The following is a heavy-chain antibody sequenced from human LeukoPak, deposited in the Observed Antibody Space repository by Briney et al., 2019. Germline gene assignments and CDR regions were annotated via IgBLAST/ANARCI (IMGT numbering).Heavy chain of an antibody. CDR1: GYTFSNYR. CDR3: ARMKEQWLIRPFDY. D-gene: IGHD6-19*01. CDR2: ISPYNDNA. V-gene: IGHV1-18*01. J-gene: IGHJ4*02. Sequence: ASVKVSCEASGYTFSNYRINWVRQAPGQGLEWMGWISPYNDNADYAEKLQDRVTMTTDTSTSTVYMELRSLRSDDTAVYYCARMKEQWLIRPFDYWGQGTLVTVSS.